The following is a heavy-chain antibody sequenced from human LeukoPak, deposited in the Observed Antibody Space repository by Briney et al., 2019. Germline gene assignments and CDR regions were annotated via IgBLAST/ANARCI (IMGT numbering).Heavy chain of an antibody. D-gene: IGHD1-26*01. V-gene: IGHV1-2*02. CDR2: INPNSGGT. Sequence: ASVKVSCKASGYTFTGYYMHWVRQAPGQGLEWMGWINPNSGGTSYAQELQGRVTMTRDTSTSTVYMELSSLRSEDTAVYYCARGRGYSGSYYFDYWGQGTLVTVSS. CDR1: GYTFTGYY. CDR3: ARGRGYSGSYYFDY. J-gene: IGHJ4*02.